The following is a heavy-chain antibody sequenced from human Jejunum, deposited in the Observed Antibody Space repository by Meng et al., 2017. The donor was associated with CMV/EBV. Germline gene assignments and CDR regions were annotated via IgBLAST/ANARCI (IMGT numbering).Heavy chain of an antibody. CDR2: IRSNADGGAA. CDR1: GFSIINAC. V-gene: IGHV3-15*01. CDR3: TTEYD. J-gene: IGHJ4*02. Sequence: LGFSCAGSGFSIINACLGWVRQAPGRGLVWVGRIRSNADGGAADYVAPVTGRFTVSRDDSKNTMYLQMDSLKTEDTAVYYCTTEYDWGQGTLVTVSS.